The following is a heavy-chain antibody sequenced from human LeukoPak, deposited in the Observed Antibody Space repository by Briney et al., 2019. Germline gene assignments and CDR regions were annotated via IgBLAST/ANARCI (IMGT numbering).Heavy chain of an antibody. D-gene: IGHD3-10*02. CDR2: AGWAGGTT. V-gene: IGHV3-43*01. CDR3: AKELDTMFFDY. Sequence: GGSLRLSCATSGFNFHRYTIHWVRQAPGKGLEWVSLAGWAGGTTYYSDSVRGRFAISRDSGRNSVYLQMNSLTTDDTAFYFCAKELDTMFFDYWGQGALVTVSS. J-gene: IGHJ4*02. CDR1: GFNFHRYT.